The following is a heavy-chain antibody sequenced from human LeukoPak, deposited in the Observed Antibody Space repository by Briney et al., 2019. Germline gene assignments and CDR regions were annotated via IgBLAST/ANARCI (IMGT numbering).Heavy chain of an antibody. CDR1: GGSISSGSYY. J-gene: IGHJ4*02. CDR2: ISSGFIT. V-gene: IGHV3-53*01. CDR3: AKDFSQEGSHSVDY. Sequence: PSETLSLTCTVSGGSISSGSYYWRWVRQAPGKGLEWVSGISSGFITYYADSVKGRFIISRDNSKDTLHLQMNSLRAEDTAVYYCAKDFSQEGSHSVDYWGQGTLVTVSS. D-gene: IGHD1-26*01.